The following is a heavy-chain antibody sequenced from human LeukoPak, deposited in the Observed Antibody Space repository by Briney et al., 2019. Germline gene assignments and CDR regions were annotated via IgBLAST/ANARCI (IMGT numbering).Heavy chain of an antibody. CDR3: ASTFFVGSGHPNNWSDP. CDR1: GGTFSSYA. J-gene: IGHJ5*02. V-gene: IGHV1-69*13. Sequence: ASVKVSCKASGGTFSSYAISWVRQAPGQGLEWMGGIIPIFGTANYAQKFQGRVTITADESTSTAYMELSSLRSEDTAVYYCASTFFVGSGHPNNWSDPWGQGTLVTVSS. CDR2: IIPIFGTA. D-gene: IGHD6-19*01.